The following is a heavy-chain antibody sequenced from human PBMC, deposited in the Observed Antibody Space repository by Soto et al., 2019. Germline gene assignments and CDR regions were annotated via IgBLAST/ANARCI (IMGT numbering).Heavy chain of an antibody. Sequence: QVQLVQSGAEVKKPGASVKVSCKVSGYTLTELSMHWVRQAPGKGLEWLGGFDPEDGETIYAQKFQGRVTMTEDTSTDTAYMELSSLRSEDTAVYYCATGGYCSSTSCLEGDYWGQGTLVTVSS. D-gene: IGHD2-2*01. CDR2: FDPEDGET. CDR1: GYTLTELS. V-gene: IGHV1-24*01. J-gene: IGHJ4*02. CDR3: ATGGYCSSTSCLEGDY.